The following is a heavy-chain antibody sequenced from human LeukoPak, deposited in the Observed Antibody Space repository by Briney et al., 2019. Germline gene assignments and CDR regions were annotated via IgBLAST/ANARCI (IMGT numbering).Heavy chain of an antibody. V-gene: IGHV4-61*01. Sequence: SQTLSLTCTVSGGSVTSGSYYWSWIRQPPGKTLEWIGYISYTGTTNYNPSLRSRVTISVDMSMNQIFLKLNSVTAADTAVYHCASPSGGRYRDDALDIWGQGTMVTVS. D-gene: IGHD3-10*01. CDR2: ISYTGTT. J-gene: IGHJ3*02. CDR3: ASPSGGRYRDDALDI. CDR1: GGSVTSGSYY.